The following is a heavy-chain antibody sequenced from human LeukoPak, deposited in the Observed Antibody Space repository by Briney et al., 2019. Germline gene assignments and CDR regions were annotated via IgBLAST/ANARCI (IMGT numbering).Heavy chain of an antibody. J-gene: IGHJ4*02. Sequence: ASVKVSCKASGYTFTSCYMHWLRQAAGQGLEWMGIINPSGGSTSYAQKFQGRVTMTRDTSTSTVYMELSSLRSEDTAVYYCARVWDDYGGNWEGDYWGQGTLVTVSS. V-gene: IGHV1-46*01. CDR3: ARVWDDYGGNWEGDY. CDR1: GYTFTSCY. CDR2: INPSGGST. D-gene: IGHD4-23*01.